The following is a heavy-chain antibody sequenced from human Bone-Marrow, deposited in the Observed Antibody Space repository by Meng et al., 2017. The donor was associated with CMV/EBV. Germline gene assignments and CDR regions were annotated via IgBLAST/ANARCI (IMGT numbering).Heavy chain of an antibody. CDR1: GGSVSSGSYY. J-gene: IGHJ2*01. V-gene: IGHV4-61*01. Sequence: GSLRLSCTVSGGSVSSGSYYWSWIRQPPGKGLEWIGYIYYSGSTNYNPSLKSRVTISVDTSKNQFSLKLSSVTAADTAVYYCASSPLLLWFGEAWYFDLWGRGPLVTVSS. CDR2: IYYSGST. CDR3: ASSPLLLWFGEAWYFDL. D-gene: IGHD3-10*01.